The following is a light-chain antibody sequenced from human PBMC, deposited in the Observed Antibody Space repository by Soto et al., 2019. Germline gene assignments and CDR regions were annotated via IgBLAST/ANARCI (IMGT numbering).Light chain of an antibody. CDR1: QSVSSN. CDR3: QQYNNWPRT. V-gene: IGKV3-15*01. Sequence: EIVMTQSPATLSVSPGERATLSCRASQSVSSNLAWYQQKPGQAPRLLIYGASTRATGIPARFSGSGSGTEFTLTFSNLQSEDFAVYYCQQYNNWPRTFGQGTKVDIK. J-gene: IGKJ1*01. CDR2: GAS.